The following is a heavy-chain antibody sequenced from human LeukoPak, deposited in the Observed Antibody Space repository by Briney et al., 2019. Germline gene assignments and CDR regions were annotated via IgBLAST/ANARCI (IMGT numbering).Heavy chain of an antibody. Sequence: GGSLRLSCAASGFTFSNTWMTWVRQAPGKGLEWVGRIKSKTDSGTTDYAAPVRGRFTISRDDSKNTLYLQMNTLKTEDTALYYCTTGDHDFVFWGQGTLVTVSS. CDR1: GFTFSNTW. CDR3: TTGDHDFVF. CDR2: IKSKTDSGTT. J-gene: IGHJ4*02. D-gene: IGHD3-16*01. V-gene: IGHV3-15*01.